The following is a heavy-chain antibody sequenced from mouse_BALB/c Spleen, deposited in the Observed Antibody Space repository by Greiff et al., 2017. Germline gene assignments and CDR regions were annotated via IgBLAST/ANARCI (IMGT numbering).Heavy chain of an antibody. D-gene: IGHD2-14*01. V-gene: IGHV8-12*01. CDR2: IYWDDDK. CDR1: GFSLSTSGMG. J-gene: IGHJ4*01. CDR3: ARNEGYYRYDDGGDYYAMDY. Sequence: QVQLKESGPGILQPSQTLSLTCSFSGFSLSTSGMGVSWIRQPSGKGLEWLAHIYWDDDKRYNPSLKSRLTISKDTSRNQVFLKITSVDTADTATYYCARNEGYYRYDDGGDYYAMDYWGQGTSVTVSS.